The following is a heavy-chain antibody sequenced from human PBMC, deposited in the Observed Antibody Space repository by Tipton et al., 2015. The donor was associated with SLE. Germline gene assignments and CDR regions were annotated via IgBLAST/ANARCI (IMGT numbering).Heavy chain of an antibody. D-gene: IGHD3-10*01. V-gene: IGHV4-31*03. CDR1: GGSISSGSYY. CDR2: IYYSGST. J-gene: IGHJ3*02. Sequence: TLSLTCTVSGGSISSGSYYWSWIRQPAGKGLEWIGYIYYSGSTYYNPSLKSRVTISVDTSKNQFSLKLSSVTAADTAVYYCARDSGATSAFDIWGQGTMVTVSS. CDR3: ARDSGATSAFDI.